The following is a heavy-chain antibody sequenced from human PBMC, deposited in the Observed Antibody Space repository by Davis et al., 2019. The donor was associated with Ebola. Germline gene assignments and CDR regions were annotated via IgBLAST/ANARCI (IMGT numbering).Heavy chain of an antibody. D-gene: IGHD5-18*01. Sequence: ASVKVSCEASGYTFSNFAVSWVRQAPGQGLEWMGWISVYNGNTNYAQKFQGRVTMTTDTSANTAYMELRSLRSDDTAVYYCARVDGYHRSYLQDYYYYFMDVWGKGTTVTVSS. CDR1: GYTFSNFA. J-gene: IGHJ6*03. CDR2: ISVYNGNT. V-gene: IGHV1-18*01. CDR3: ARVDGYHRSYLQDYYYYFMDV.